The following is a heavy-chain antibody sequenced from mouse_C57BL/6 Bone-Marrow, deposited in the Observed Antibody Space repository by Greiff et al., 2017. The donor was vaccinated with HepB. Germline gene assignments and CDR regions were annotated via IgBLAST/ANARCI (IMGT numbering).Heavy chain of an antibody. D-gene: IGHD3-2*02. CDR2: IYPRSGNT. Sequence: QVQLKESGAELARPGASVKLSCKASGYTFTSYGISWVKQRTGQGLEWIGEIYPRSGNTYYNEKFKGKATLTADKSSSTAYMELRSLTSEDSAVYFCARWLRLHADWGQGTLVTVSA. J-gene: IGHJ3*01. CDR1: GYTFTSYG. V-gene: IGHV1-81*01. CDR3: ARWLRLHAD.